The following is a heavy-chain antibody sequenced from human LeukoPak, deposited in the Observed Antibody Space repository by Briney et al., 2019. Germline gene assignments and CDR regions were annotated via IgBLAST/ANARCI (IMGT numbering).Heavy chain of an antibody. J-gene: IGHJ5*02. Sequence: ASVKVSCKASGYTFTSYYMHWVRQAPGQGLEWMGIINPSGGSTSYAQKFRGRVTMTRDTSTSTVYMELSSLRSEDTAVYYCARSPRSSGWYGWWFDPWGQGTLVTVSS. V-gene: IGHV1-46*03. CDR3: ARSPRSSGWYGWWFDP. D-gene: IGHD6-19*01. CDR2: INPSGGST. CDR1: GYTFTSYY.